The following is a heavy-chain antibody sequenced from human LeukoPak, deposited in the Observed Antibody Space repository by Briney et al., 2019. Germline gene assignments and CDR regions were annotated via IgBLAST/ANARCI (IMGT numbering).Heavy chain of an antibody. CDR2: VGISSGNT. CDR1: GFTFSDYS. D-gene: IGHD3-22*01. CDR3: ARASYESSGYYYQYYYYGMDV. Sequence: GGSLRLSCAASGFTFSDYSMNWVRQAPGKGLEWISWVGISSGNTKYADSVKGRFTISGDNAKNSLYLQMNSLRVEDTAVYYCARASYESSGYYYQYYYYGMDVWGQGTTVTVSS. J-gene: IGHJ6*02. V-gene: IGHV3-48*04.